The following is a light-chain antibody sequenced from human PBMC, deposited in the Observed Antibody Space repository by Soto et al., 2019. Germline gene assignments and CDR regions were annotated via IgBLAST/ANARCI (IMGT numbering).Light chain of an antibody. V-gene: IGLV1-51*01. CDR1: SSNIGSNY. CDR2: DNH. Sequence: QSVLTQPPSVSAAPGQKVTISRSGSSSNIGSNYVSWYQQLPGTAPKLLIYDNHKRPSGIPDRFSGSKSGTSATLGITGLQTGDEADYYCGTWDSRLSAVVFGGGTKLTVL. CDR3: GTWDSRLSAVV. J-gene: IGLJ2*01.